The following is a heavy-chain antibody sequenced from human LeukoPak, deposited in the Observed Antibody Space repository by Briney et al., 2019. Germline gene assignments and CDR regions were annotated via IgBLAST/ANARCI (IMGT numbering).Heavy chain of an antibody. CDR1: GFTFSSYA. V-gene: IGHV3-30*04. CDR3: ARDVTRYSSSWLYYFDY. Sequence: TGGSLRLSCAASGFTFSSYAMHWVRQAPGKGLEWVAVISYDGSNKYYADSVKGRFTISRDNSKNTLYLQMNSLRAEDTAVYYCARDVTRYSSSWLYYFDYWGQGTLVTVSS. J-gene: IGHJ4*02. D-gene: IGHD6-13*01. CDR2: ISYDGSNK.